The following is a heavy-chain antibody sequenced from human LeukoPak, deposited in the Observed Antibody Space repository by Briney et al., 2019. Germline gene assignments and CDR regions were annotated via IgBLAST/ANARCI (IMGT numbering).Heavy chain of an antibody. Sequence: GGTLSFSCEASGFTFGSYSMIWLRQAPGKGLVWVSYICSSSGTIYHADSVRGRFTMSRDNAKNSLYLQMNSLRVEDTAVYFCARGFSGTYYYGSGSSDYWGQGTLVTVSS. CDR2: ICSSSGTI. V-gene: IGHV3-48*04. CDR1: GFTFGSYS. CDR3: ARGFSGTYYYGSGSSDY. J-gene: IGHJ4*02. D-gene: IGHD3-10*01.